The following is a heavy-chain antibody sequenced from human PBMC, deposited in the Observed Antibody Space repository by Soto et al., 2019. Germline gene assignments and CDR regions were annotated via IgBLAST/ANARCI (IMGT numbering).Heavy chain of an antibody. J-gene: IGHJ6*02. Sequence: QSGGSLRLSCAASGFNFSTYWMTWVRQAPGKGLEWVSYISSSGSTIYYADSVKGRFTISRDNAKNSLYLQMNSLRAEDTAVYYCASGTAMVHYGMDVWGQGTTVTVSS. D-gene: IGHD5-18*01. CDR3: ASGTAMVHYGMDV. CDR2: ISSSGSTI. V-gene: IGHV3-48*04. CDR1: GFNFSTYW.